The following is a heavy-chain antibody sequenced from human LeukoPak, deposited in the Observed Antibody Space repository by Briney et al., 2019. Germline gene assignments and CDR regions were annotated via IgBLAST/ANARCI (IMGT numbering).Heavy chain of an antibody. Sequence: PGGSLRLSCDASGFTFSKYDMHWVRQAPGKGLEWVASTQYDGSKRFHADSVKGRFTVSRDNSNNTVHLQMNNLRADDTAVYYCAKKGRGFIIGGPYFDHWGQGILVAVSS. CDR3: AKKGRGFIIGGPYFDH. V-gene: IGHV3-30*02. CDR1: GFTFSKYD. CDR2: TQYDGSKR. J-gene: IGHJ4*02. D-gene: IGHD2-15*01.